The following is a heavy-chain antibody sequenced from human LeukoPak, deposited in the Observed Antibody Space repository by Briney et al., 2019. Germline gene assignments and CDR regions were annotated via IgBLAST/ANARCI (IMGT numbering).Heavy chain of an antibody. D-gene: IGHD4-23*01. CDR2: INSDESST. J-gene: IGHJ4*02. CDR3: ASGSFYGGVAFDY. Sequence: PRGTLRLSSAASGFTFSIYWIDGVRQGPQGGQVWVSRINSDESSTTYAASVKGRFTISRDNAKNTLYLQMNRLRADDTAVYYCASGSFYGGVAFDYWGQGTLVTVSS. CDR1: GFTFSIYW. V-gene: IGHV3-74*01.